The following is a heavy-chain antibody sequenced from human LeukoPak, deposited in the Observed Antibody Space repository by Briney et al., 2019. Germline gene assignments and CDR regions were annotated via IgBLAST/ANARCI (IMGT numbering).Heavy chain of an antibody. CDR1: GFAVITND. CDR2: LYSDGNT. V-gene: IGHV3-53*01. J-gene: IGHJ4*02. CDR3: ARGVEPLAANTLAY. D-gene: IGHD1-14*01. Sequence: GGSLRLSCAASGFAVITNDMTWVRQAPGKGLEWVSVLYSDGNTKYADSVQGRFTISRDNSKNTLYLEMNSLSPGDTAVYYCARGVEPLAANTLAYWGQGTLVTVSS.